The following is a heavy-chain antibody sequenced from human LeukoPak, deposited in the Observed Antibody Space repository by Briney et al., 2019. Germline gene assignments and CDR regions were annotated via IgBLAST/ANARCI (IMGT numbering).Heavy chain of an antibody. J-gene: IGHJ4*02. CDR3: ATQSIYEGELSLFIRSPFDY. D-gene: IGHD3-16*02. Sequence: ASVKVSCKVSGNIFIAYYIHWVRQAPGQGLEWMGWISPNSGGTNYAQKFQDRVTMTWDTSISTAYMELSRLRSDDTAVYYCATQSIYEGELSLFIRSPFDYWGQGTLVTVSS. V-gene: IGHV1-2*02. CDR2: ISPNSGGT. CDR1: GNIFIAYY.